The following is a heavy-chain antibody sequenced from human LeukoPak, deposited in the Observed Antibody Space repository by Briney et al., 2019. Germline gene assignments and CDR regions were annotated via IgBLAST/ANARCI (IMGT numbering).Heavy chain of an antibody. CDR3: AREGQQWLVPNAEYFQH. D-gene: IGHD6-19*01. CDR2: EKQDESEK. Sequence: GGSLRLSCVASGFTFSGYWMSWVRQAPGKGLEWVANEKQDESEKYYVDSVKGRFTISRDNSKNTLYLQMNSLRAEDTAVYYCAREGQQWLVPNAEYFQHWGQGTLVTVSS. CDR1: GFTFSGYW. J-gene: IGHJ1*01. V-gene: IGHV3-7*01.